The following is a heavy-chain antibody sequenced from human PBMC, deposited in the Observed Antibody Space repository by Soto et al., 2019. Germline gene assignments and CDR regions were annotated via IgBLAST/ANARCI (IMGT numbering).Heavy chain of an antibody. V-gene: IGHV1-46*01. CDR1: GYTFTSYY. D-gene: IGHD3-10*01. CDR2: INPSGGST. Sequence: QVQLVQSGAEVKKPGASVKVSCKASGYTFTSYYMHWVRQAPGQGLEWMGIINPSGGSTSYAQKFQGRVTRTRDTSTSTVYMELSSLRSEDTAVYYCARDTSQTGSGSTVDVWGQGTTVTVSS. CDR3: ARDTSQTGSGSTVDV. J-gene: IGHJ6*02.